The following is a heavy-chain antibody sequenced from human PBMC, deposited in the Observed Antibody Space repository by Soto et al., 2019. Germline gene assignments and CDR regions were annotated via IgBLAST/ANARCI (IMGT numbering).Heavy chain of an antibody. CDR3: ARDHHSYYDTSGYYPYFDF. V-gene: IGHV4-61*01. Sequence: SETLSLTCTVSGGSVNTAPYHWSWIRQSPRNGLEWIGNIYYTGSTNYNPSFESRVAISLDTSNNQFSLRLTSLTAADTAVYFCARDHHSYYDTSGYYPYFDFWGQGTLVTSPQ. D-gene: IGHD3-22*01. J-gene: IGHJ4*02. CDR1: GGSVNTAPYH. CDR2: IYYTGST.